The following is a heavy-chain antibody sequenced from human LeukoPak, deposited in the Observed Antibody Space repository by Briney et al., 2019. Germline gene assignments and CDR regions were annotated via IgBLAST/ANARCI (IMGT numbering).Heavy chain of an antibody. CDR2: ISAYNGNT. CDR3: ARYRGVPAALKALDY. CDR1: GGTFSSYA. Sequence: ASVKVSCKASGGTFSSYAISWVRQAPGQGLEWMGWISAYNGNTNYAQKLQGRVTMTTDTSTSTAYMELRSLRSDDTAVYYCARYRGVPAALKALDYWGQGTLVTVSS. V-gene: IGHV1-18*01. D-gene: IGHD2-2*01. J-gene: IGHJ4*02.